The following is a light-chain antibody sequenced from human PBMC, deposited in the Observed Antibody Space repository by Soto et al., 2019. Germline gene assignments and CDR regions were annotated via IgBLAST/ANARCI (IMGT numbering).Light chain of an antibody. J-gene: IGKJ1*01. V-gene: IGKV1-5*03. Sequence: IPMTQSPSALSASVGDRVTITCRASQSINKWMAWYQLKPGKAPQLLIYKAFSLQSGVPSRFSGSGSGTEVTLTISSLQPHDFATNISQQCSECSRTFGQGTKVEIK. CDR2: KAF. CDR1: QSINKW. CDR3: QQCSECSRT.